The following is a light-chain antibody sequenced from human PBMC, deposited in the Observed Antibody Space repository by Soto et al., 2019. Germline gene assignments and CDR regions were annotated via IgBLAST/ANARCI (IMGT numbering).Light chain of an antibody. CDR3: LLYFGGAQLV. CDR2: TTD. J-gene: IGLJ3*02. V-gene: IGLV7-43*01. CDR1: TGAVTTGNY. Sequence: QAVVTQEPSLTVSPGGTVTLTCASSTGAVTTGNYASWFQQKPGQAPRTLIYTTDNRHSWTPARFSGSLLGGNAALTLSSVQPEEEADYYCLLYFGGAQLVFGGGTKLTVL.